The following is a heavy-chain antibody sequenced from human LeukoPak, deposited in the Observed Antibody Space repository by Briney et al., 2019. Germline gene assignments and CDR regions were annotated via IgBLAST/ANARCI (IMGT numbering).Heavy chain of an antibody. V-gene: IGHV1-46*01. Sequence: ASVKVSCKASGYTFTGYYMHWVRQAPGQGLEWMGIINPSGGSTSYAQKFQGRVTMTRDMSTSTVYMELSSLRSEDTAVYYCARGDGGWARFDYWGQGTLVTVSS. D-gene: IGHD3-16*01. J-gene: IGHJ4*02. CDR2: INPSGGST. CDR3: ARGDGGWARFDY. CDR1: GYTFTGYY.